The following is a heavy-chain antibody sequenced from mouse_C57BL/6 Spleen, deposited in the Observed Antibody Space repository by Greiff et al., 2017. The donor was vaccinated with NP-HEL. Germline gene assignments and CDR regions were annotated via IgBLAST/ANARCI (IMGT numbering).Heavy chain of an antibody. CDR3: ARPCYYGSSNWYFDV. J-gene: IGHJ1*03. CDR2: IYPGDGDT. V-gene: IGHV1-82*01. D-gene: IGHD1-1*01. Sequence: QVQLQQSGPELVKPGASVKISCKASGYAFSSSWMNWVKQRPGQGLEWIGRIYPGDGDTNYNGKFKGKATLTADKSSSTAYMQLSSLTSEDSAVYFGARPCYYGSSNWYFDVWGTGTTVTVSS. CDR1: GYAFSSSW.